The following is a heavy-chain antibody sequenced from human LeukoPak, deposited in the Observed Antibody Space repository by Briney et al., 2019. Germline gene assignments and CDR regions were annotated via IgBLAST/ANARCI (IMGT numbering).Heavy chain of an antibody. CDR1: GYNLISYY. D-gene: IGHD2-2*01. CDR2: ISAYNGNT. V-gene: IGHV1-2*02. Sequence: GASVKVSCKTSGYNLISYYMHWVRQAPGQGLEWMGWISAYNGNTNYAQKLQGRVTMTRDTSISTAYMELSRLRSDDTAVYYCARTLSVVVPAAKYNWFDPWGQGTLVTVSS. J-gene: IGHJ5*02. CDR3: ARTLSVVVPAAKYNWFDP.